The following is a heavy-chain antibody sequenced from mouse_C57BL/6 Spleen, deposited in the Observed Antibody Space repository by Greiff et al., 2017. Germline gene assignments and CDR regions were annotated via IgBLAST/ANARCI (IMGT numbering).Heavy chain of an antibody. V-gene: IGHV1-50*01. CDR3: ARGDYYGSSFDY. D-gene: IGHD1-1*01. CDR2: IDPSDSYT. CDR1: GYTFTSYW. J-gene: IGHJ2*01. Sequence: QVQLQQPGAELVKPGASVKLSCKASGYTFTSYWMQWVKQRPGQGLEWIREIDPSDSYTNYNQKFKGKATLTVDTSSSTAYMQLSSLTSEDSAVYYCARGDYYGSSFDYWGQGTTLTVSS.